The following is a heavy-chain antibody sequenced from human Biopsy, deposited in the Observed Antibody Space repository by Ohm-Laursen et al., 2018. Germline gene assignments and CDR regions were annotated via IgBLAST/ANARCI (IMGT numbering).Heavy chain of an antibody. CDR1: GFTFTTYG. D-gene: IGHD2-8*01. CDR3: AKCMTGGSNYYIHH. Sequence: SSLRLSCSATGFTFTTYGMHWVRQAPGKGLEWVAATWYDGSNKNYADSVKGRFTISRDNSKNTLYLQMNSLRGEDTAVYYCAKCMTGGSNYYIHHCGQGTLVTVSS. J-gene: IGHJ4*02. V-gene: IGHV3-33*06. CDR2: TWYDGSNK.